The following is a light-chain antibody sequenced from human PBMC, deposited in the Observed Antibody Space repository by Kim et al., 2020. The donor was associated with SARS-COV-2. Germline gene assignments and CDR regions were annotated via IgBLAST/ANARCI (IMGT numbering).Light chain of an antibody. J-gene: IGLJ3*02. CDR3: GTWDDSLDGWV. Sequence: QSVLTQPPSASGTPGQRVEISCSGRNSNIGTNAVNWYQLLPGTAPKLLIYDNDKRPSGVPDRISGSKSGPSASLALSGLLFEDEADYYCGTWDDSLDGWVFGGGTQLTVL. CDR1: NSNIGTNA. V-gene: IGLV1-44*01. CDR2: DND.